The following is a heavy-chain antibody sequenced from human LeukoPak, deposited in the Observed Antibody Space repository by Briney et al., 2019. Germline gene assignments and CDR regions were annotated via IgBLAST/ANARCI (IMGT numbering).Heavy chain of an antibody. D-gene: IGHD6-19*01. V-gene: IGHV3-23*01. CDR3: AKAGRQSSGWYSY. Sequence: PVGSLRLSCAASGFTFSSYGMSWVRQAPGKGLEWVSAISGSGGSTYYADSVKGRFTISRDNSKNTLYLQMNSLRAEDTAVYYCAKAGRQSSGWYSYWGQGTLVTVSS. J-gene: IGHJ4*02. CDR1: GFTFSSYG. CDR2: ISGSGGST.